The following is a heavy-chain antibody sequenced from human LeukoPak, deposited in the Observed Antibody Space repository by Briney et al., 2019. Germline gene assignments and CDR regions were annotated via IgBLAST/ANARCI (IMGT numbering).Heavy chain of an antibody. Sequence: ASVKVSCKASGYTFTGYYMHWVRQAPGQGLEWMGWINPNSGGTNYVQKFQGRVTMTRDTSISTAYMELSRLRSDDTAVYYCARYYYDSSGYYGYYYGMDVWGQGTTVTVSS. CDR1: GYTFTGYY. V-gene: IGHV1-2*02. J-gene: IGHJ6*02. D-gene: IGHD3-22*01. CDR2: INPNSGGT. CDR3: ARYYYDSSGYYGYYYGMDV.